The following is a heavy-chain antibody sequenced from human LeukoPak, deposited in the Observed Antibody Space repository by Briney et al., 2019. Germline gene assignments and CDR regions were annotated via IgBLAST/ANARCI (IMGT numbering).Heavy chain of an antibody. Sequence: PSETLSLTCTVSGGFISTTSYYWGWIRQSPGMGLECLGYMYSRGSTFDNPSLKSRVTISVDISKNQFSLRLTSMTAADTAIYYCARGPGGTTDNFDYWGQGTLVTVSS. CDR3: ARGPGGTTDNFDY. CDR1: GGFISTTSYY. V-gene: IGHV4-39*07. CDR2: MYSRGST. D-gene: IGHD4-17*01. J-gene: IGHJ4*02.